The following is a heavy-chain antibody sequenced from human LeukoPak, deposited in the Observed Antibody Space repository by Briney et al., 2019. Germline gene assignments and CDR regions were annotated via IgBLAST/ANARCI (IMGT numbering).Heavy chain of an antibody. CDR2: IYPGDSDT. V-gene: IGHV5-51*01. D-gene: IGHD6-13*01. CDR1: GYSFTSYW. J-gene: IGHJ3*02. CDR3: ARRRQHLPDLGAFDI. Sequence: GESLKISCKGSGYSFTSYWIGWVRQMPGKGLEWMGIIYPGDSDTRYSPSFQGQVTISADKSISTAYLQWSSLKASDTAMYYCARRRQHLPDLGAFDIWGQGTMVTVSS.